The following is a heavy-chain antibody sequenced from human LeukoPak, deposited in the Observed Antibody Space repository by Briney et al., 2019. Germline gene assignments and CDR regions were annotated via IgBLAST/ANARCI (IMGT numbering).Heavy chain of an antibody. Sequence: GGSLRLSCAASGFTFSSYWMHWVRQAPGKGLVWVSRINSDGSITTYTDSVKGRFTISRDNAKNTLYLQMNSLRAEDTAVYYCVAYSWFAITPDVDYWGQGTLVTVSS. CDR1: GFTFSSYW. CDR2: INSDGSIT. D-gene: IGHD1-20*01. CDR3: VAYSWFAITPDVDY. V-gene: IGHV3-74*01. J-gene: IGHJ4*02.